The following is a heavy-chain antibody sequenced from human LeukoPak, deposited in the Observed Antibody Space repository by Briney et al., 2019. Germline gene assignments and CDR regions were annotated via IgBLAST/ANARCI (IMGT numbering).Heavy chain of an antibody. J-gene: IGHJ1*01. CDR3: ARSSDSSSLQYFQH. D-gene: IGHD6-6*01. V-gene: IGHV3-7*03. CDR2: IQQDGSEK. CDR1: GFTFSSYW. Sequence: GGSLRLSCATSGFTFSSYWMSWVRQAPGKGLEWVANIQQDGSEKYYVDSVKGRFTISRDNAKNSLYLQMNSLRAEDTAVYYCARSSDSSSLQYFQHWGQGTLVTVSS.